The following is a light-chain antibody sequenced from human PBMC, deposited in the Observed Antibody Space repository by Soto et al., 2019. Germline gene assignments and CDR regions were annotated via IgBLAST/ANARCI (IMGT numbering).Light chain of an antibody. J-gene: IGKJ1*01. CDR2: DAS. CDR1: QTITTE. Sequence: EIVLTQSPATLSLSPGERATLSCRASQTITTELAWYQQKPGQPPRLLIYDASNRATGIPARFSGSGSGTDFTLTINGLEPEDSAVYYCQQRGNWPPTWTFGQGTKVDIK. CDR3: QQRGNWPPTWT. V-gene: IGKV3-11*01.